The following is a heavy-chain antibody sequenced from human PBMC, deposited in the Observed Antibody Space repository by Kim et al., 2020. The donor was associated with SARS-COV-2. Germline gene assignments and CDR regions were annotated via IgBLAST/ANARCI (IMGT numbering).Heavy chain of an antibody. CDR2: VRRKVDSYST. D-gene: IGHD2-2*01. Sequence: GGSLRLSCAASGFIFSDHFLDWVRQTPGKGLEWVGRVRRKVDSYSTEYAASVRDRFTISRDDSKNSLYLQMNSLKPEDTAVYFCARPQFDKSYADYWGLGTLVTVSS. CDR3: ARPQFDKSYADY. CDR1: GFIFSDHF. V-gene: IGHV3-72*01. J-gene: IGHJ4*02.